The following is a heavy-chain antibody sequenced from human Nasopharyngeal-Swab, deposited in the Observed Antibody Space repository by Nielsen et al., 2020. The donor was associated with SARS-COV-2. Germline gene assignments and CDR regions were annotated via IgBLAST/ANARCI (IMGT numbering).Heavy chain of an antibody. CDR3: ARRPTNGDYGGCGMDV. Sequence: KVSCQGSGYSFTSYWIGWVRQVPGKGLEWMGIIYPGDSDTRYSPSFQGQVTISADKSNSTAYLQWSSLKASDTAMYYCARRPTNGDYGGCGMDVWGQGTTVTVSS. J-gene: IGHJ6*02. V-gene: IGHV5-51*01. CDR2: IYPGDSDT. CDR1: GYSFTSYW. D-gene: IGHD4-17*01.